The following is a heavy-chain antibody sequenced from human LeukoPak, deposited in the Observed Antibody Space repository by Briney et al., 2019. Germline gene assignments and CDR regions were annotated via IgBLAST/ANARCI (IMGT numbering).Heavy chain of an antibody. CDR3: AREEYYDILTGYYGGDWFDP. J-gene: IGHJ5*02. CDR1: GYTFTSYG. Sequence: ASVKVSCKASGYTFTSYGISWVRQASGQGLELMGWIRAYNGNTNYAQKLQGRVTMTTDTSTSTAYMELRSLRSDDTAVYYCAREEYYDILTGYYGGDWFDPWGQGTLVTVSS. D-gene: IGHD3-9*01. CDR2: IRAYNGNT. V-gene: IGHV1-18*01.